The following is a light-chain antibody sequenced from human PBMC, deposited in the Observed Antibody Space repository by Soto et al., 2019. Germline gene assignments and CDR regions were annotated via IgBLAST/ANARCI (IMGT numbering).Light chain of an antibody. V-gene: IGKV1-5*03. CDR1: QSISSW. CDR2: KAS. J-gene: IGKJ3*01. Sequence: DIQMTQSPSTLSASVGDRVTIHCRASQSISSWLAWYQQKPGKAPKLLLYKASTLESGVASRCSGSGSGTEFTLTVSSLQPDDFATYYCQQSFTFGPGTKVDIK. CDR3: QQSFT.